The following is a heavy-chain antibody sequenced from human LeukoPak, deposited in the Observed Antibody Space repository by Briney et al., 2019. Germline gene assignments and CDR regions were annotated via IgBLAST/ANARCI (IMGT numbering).Heavy chain of an antibody. Sequence: SETLSLTCAVSGYSISSGYYWGWIRQPPGRGLEWIGTIYHRRNTYYNPSLQNRVTISVDTSKNQFSLKVSYVTAADTAVYYCARDVGGYYLDYWGQGTLVTVSS. V-gene: IGHV4-38-2*02. CDR2: IYHRRNT. D-gene: IGHD1-26*01. CDR3: ARDVGGYYLDY. CDR1: GYSISSGYY. J-gene: IGHJ4*02.